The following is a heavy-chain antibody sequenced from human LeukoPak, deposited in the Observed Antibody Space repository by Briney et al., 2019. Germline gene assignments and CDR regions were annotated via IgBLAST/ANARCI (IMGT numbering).Heavy chain of an antibody. Sequence: GGSLRLSCAVSGLTFTNFKMNWVRQAPGKGLEWVSYISGSGRTTFYADSVKGRFTISRDNAKNSLYLQMSSLRVEDTAVYYCARVGPYGGNFDYWGQGTLVTVSS. CDR1: GLTFTNFK. CDR2: ISGSGRTT. D-gene: IGHD4-23*01. V-gene: IGHV3-48*03. CDR3: ARVGPYGGNFDY. J-gene: IGHJ4*02.